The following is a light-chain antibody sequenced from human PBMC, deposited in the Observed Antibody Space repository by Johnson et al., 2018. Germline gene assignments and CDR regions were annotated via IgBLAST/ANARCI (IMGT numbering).Light chain of an antibody. CDR2: ENN. CDR1: SSYIGNNY. J-gene: IGLJ1*01. CDR3: GTWDSSLSAGNV. Sequence: QSVLTQPPSVSAAPGQKVTISCSGSSSYIGNNYVSWYQQLPGTAPKLLIYENNKRPSGIPDRFSGSKSGTSATLAITGLQTGDEADYYCGTWDSSLSAGNVFGTGTKVTVL. V-gene: IGLV1-51*02.